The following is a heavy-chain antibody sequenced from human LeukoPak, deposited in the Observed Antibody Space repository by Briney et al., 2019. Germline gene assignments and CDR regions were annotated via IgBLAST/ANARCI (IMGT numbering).Heavy chain of an antibody. D-gene: IGHD5-18*01. J-gene: IGHJ3*02. CDR2: ISGSGGST. CDR1: GFTFSSYA. CDR3: AKDDEGYSYGNDAFDI. Sequence: PGGSLRFSCAASGFTFSSYAMSWVRQAPGKGLEWVSAISGSGGSTYYADSVKGRFTISRDNSKNTLYLQMNSLRAEDTAVYYCAKDDEGYSYGNDAFDIWGQGTMVTVSS. V-gene: IGHV3-23*01.